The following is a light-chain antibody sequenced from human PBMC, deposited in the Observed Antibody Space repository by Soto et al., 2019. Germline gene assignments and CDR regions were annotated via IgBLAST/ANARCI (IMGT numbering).Light chain of an antibody. CDR1: RVIGDW. V-gene: IGKV1-12*01. Sequence: DIQMTQSPSTLSASVGDTVSITCRASRVIGDWLAWYQHKPGKVPKLLIYGASTLQSGVPSRFSASGVGTDFTLTISTLQPEDFATYSCQQANNFPLTFGGGTKVDIK. CDR3: QQANNFPLT. CDR2: GAS. J-gene: IGKJ4*01.